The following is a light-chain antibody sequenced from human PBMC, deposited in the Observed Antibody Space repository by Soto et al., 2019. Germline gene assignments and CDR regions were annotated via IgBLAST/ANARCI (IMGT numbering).Light chain of an antibody. J-gene: IGKJ3*01. CDR3: QTGGYLPI. CDR1: HDITSY. CDR2: DAS. Sequence: DIQMTQSPSSLSASVGDRVTITCQASHDITSYLNWYQHKPGKAPELLIYDASILEAGVPSRFSGSGSGTHFTFTISSLQPEDVATYYCQTGGYLPIFGRGTTVDFK. V-gene: IGKV1-33*01.